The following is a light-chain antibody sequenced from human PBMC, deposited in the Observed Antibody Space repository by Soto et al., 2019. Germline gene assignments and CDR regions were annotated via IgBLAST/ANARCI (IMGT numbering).Light chain of an antibody. V-gene: IGKV1-5*03. J-gene: IGKJ5*01. Sequence: DIQMTQSPSTLFASVGDTVTITCRASQSISAWLAWYQQRPGKAPKLLIYKMSASERGVPSRFSGSGSGTEFTLTISSLQPDDFATYYCQQYQTYATFGQGTRLEI. CDR3: QQYQTYAT. CDR1: QSISAW. CDR2: KMS.